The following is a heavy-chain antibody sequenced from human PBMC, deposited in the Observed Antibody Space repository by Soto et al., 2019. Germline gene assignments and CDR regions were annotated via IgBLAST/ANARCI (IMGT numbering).Heavy chain of an antibody. J-gene: IGHJ4*02. CDR3: ARYKSGHSDY. Sequence: GGSLRLSCAASGFTFSSYGMHWVRQAPGKGLEWVAVIWYDGSNKYYAESVKGRFTVSRHNSKNMLYLQMNSLRAEDTAVYYCARYKSGHSDYWGQGTLVTVSS. D-gene: IGHD5-12*01. CDR1: GFTFSSYG. V-gene: IGHV3-33*01. CDR2: IWYDGSNK.